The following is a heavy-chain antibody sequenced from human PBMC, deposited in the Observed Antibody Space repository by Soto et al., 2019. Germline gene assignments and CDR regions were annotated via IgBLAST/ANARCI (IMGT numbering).Heavy chain of an antibody. CDR1: GFTFSSYA. J-gene: IGHJ4*02. CDR3: AKDYELLDLYSYRMSGFDY. D-gene: IGHD5-18*01. V-gene: IGHV3-23*01. CDR2: ISGSGGST. Sequence: EVQLLESGGGLVQPGGSLRLSCAASGFTFSSYAMSWVRQAPGKGLEWVSAISGSGGSTYYADSVKGRFTISRDNSKNTQYLQMNSLRAEDTAVYNSAKDYELLDLYSYRMSGFDYWGQGTLVTVSS.